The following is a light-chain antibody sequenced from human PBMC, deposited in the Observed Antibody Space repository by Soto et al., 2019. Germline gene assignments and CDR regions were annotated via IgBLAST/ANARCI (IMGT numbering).Light chain of an antibody. CDR3: MQGTHWPWT. V-gene: IGKV2-30*01. CDR2: KVS. CDR1: QSLVYRDGDTY. J-gene: IGKJ1*01. Sequence: DVVMTQSPLSLPVTLGQPASISCMSAQSLVYRDGDTYLSWFQQRPGQSPRRLIYKVSNRDSGVPDRFSGSGSGTDFTLKISRVEAEDVGVYYCMQGTHWPWTFGQGTKVEIK.